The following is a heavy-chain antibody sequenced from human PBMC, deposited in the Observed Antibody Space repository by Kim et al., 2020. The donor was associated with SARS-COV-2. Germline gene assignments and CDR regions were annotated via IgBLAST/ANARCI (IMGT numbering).Heavy chain of an antibody. J-gene: IGHJ5*02. D-gene: IGHD3-3*01. V-gene: IGHV4-4*07. CDR1: GGSISSYY. Sequence: SETLSLTCTVSGGSISSYYWSWIRQPAGKGLEWIGRIYTSGSTNYNPSLKSRVTMSVDTSKNQFSLKLSSVTAADTAVYYCARDKNDFWSGYSIISWFDPWGQGTLVTVSS. CDR2: IYTSGST. CDR3: ARDKNDFWSGYSIISWFDP.